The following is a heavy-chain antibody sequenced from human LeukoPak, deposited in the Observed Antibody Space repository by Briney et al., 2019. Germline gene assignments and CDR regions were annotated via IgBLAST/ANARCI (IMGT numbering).Heavy chain of an antibody. CDR3: ARWVGATLYYFDY. CDR2: INPNSGGT. D-gene: IGHD1-26*01. Sequence: ASVKVSCKASGYTFTGYYMHWVRQAPGQGLEWMGWINPNSGGTNYAQKFQGRVTMTRDTSISTAYMELSRLRSDDTAVYYCARWVGATLYYFDYWGQGTLVTVPS. V-gene: IGHV1-2*02. CDR1: GYTFTGYY. J-gene: IGHJ4*02.